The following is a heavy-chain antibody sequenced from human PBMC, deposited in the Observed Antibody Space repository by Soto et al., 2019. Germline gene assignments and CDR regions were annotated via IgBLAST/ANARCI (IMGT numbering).Heavy chain of an antibody. V-gene: IGHV4-30-2*01. Sequence: PSETLSLTCVVSGVSIISGGYSWIWIRQPPGKGLEWIGYIYHSGSTYYNPSLKSRVTISVDRSKNQFSLKLSSVTAADTAVYYCARGPDDWGQGTLVIVS. CDR1: GVSIISGGYS. CDR3: ARGPDD. CDR2: IYHSGST. J-gene: IGHJ4*02.